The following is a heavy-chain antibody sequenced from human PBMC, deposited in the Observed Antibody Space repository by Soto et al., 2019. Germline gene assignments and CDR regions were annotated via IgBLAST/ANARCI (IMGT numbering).Heavy chain of an antibody. CDR3: ARGGGELLELDY. V-gene: IGHV3-33*01. D-gene: IGHD1-26*01. J-gene: IGHJ4*02. CDR1: GFTFSSYG. Sequence: QVQLVESGGGVVQPGRSLRLSCAASGFTFSSYGMHWVRQAPGKGLEWVAVIWYDGSNKYYADSVKGRFTISRDNSKNAPELQMNNLGAGDTAVYYLARGGGELLELDYWGQGTLVTVSS. CDR2: IWYDGSNK.